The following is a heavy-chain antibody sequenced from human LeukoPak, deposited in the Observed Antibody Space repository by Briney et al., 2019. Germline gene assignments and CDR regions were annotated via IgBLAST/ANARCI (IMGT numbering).Heavy chain of an antibody. V-gene: IGHV4-34*01. CDR1: GGSFSGYY. CDR2: INHSGST. D-gene: IGHD3-10*01. J-gene: IGHJ3*02. Sequence: SETLSLTCAVYGGSFSGYYWSWIRQPPGKGLEWIGEINHSGSTNYNPSLKSRVTISVDTSKNQFSLKLSSVTAADTAAYYCARGRLRITMVRGDVDAFDIWGQGTMVTVSS. CDR3: ARGRLRITMVRGDVDAFDI.